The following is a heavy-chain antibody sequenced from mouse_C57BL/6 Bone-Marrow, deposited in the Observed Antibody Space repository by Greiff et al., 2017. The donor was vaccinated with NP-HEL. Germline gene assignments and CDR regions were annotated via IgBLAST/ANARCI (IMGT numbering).Heavy chain of an antibody. CDR3: ARPGNYGYDWFAY. D-gene: IGHD2-2*01. V-gene: IGHV1-82*01. J-gene: IGHJ3*01. CDR2: IYPGDGDT. Sequence: VKLQQSGPELVKPGASVKISCKASGYAFSSSWMNWVKQRPGKGLEWIGRIYPGDGDTNYNGKFKGKATLTADKSSSTAYMQLSSLTSEDSAVYFCARPGNYGYDWFAYWGQGTLVTVSA. CDR1: GYAFSSSW.